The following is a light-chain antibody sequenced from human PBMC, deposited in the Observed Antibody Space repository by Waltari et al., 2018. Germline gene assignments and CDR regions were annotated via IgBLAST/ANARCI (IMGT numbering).Light chain of an antibody. Sequence: QSGLTQPASVSGSPGQSITISCTGTSSDVGNYDLVSWYRQYPGKAPQLMVYEVTKPTAGLSARFSGSKSGNTASLTIYGLQSEDEADYYCCSYAGLGIYVFGTGTKVTVL. CDR3: CSYAGLGIYV. CDR1: SSDVGNYDL. CDR2: EVT. J-gene: IGLJ1*01. V-gene: IGLV2-23*02.